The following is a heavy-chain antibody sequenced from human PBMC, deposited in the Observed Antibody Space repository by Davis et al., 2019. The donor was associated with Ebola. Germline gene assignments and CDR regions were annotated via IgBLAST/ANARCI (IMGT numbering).Heavy chain of an antibody. CDR1: GFTVSSNY. D-gene: IGHD3-9*01. CDR2: IYSGGST. Sequence: GESLKISCAASGFTVSSNYMSWVRQAPGKGLEWVSVIYSGGSTYYADSVKGRFTISRDNAKNSLYLQMNSLRAEDTAVYYCARDHHPKYYDILSYYGMDVWGKGTTVTVSS. CDR3: ARDHHPKYYDILSYYGMDV. J-gene: IGHJ6*04. V-gene: IGHV3-53*01.